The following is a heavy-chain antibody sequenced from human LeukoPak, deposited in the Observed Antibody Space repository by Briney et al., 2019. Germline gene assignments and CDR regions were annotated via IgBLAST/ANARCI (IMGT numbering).Heavy chain of an antibody. V-gene: IGHV4-34*01. CDR2: INHSGSI. CDR1: GGSFSGYF. D-gene: IGHD6-13*01. CDR3: ARGLQAYSSSWYALVNWFDP. Sequence: SETLSLTCAAYGGSFSGYFWNWIRQPPGKGLEWIGEINHSGSINYNPSLKSRVTISVDTSKNQFSLKLNSVTAADTAVYYCARGLQAYSSSWYALVNWFDPWGQGTLVTVSS. J-gene: IGHJ5*02.